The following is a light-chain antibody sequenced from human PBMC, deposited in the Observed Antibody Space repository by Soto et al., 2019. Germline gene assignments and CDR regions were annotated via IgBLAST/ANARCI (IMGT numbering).Light chain of an antibody. Sequence: VLTQSPGTLSMSPGDTATLSCRASQTLGRNYLAWYQQKPGQAPRLLIHRISIRAAGISDRFSGSASGTDFTLTIRRLEAEDFAIYYCQQYDNFPQTFGQGTKV. CDR1: QTLGRNY. V-gene: IGKV3-20*01. CDR3: QQYDNFPQT. J-gene: IGKJ1*01. CDR2: RIS.